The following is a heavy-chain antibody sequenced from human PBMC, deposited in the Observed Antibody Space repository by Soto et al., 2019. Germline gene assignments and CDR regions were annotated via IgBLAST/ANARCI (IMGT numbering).Heavy chain of an antibody. CDR2: IGLGSSTK. J-gene: IGHJ3*01. CDR1: GFTFRNYG. V-gene: IGHV3-48*01. CDR3: ARDQLYYNDISGRPLNAFDV. D-gene: IGHD3-22*01. Sequence: GGSLRLSCAASGFTFRNYGMNWVRQAPGKGLEWVSYIGLGSSTKYYADSVEGRFTISRDNAKNSLYLQMNSLRAENTAVYYCARDQLYYNDISGRPLNAFDVWGQGTMVTVSS.